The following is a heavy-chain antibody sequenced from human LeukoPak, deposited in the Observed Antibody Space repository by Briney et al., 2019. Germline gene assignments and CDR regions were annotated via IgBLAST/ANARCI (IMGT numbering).Heavy chain of an antibody. Sequence: SETLSLTCTVSGGSISSGDYSWSWIRQPPGKGLEWIGYIYYSGSTYYNPSLKSRVTISVDTSKNQFSLKLSSVTAADTAVYYCAREGRSAYFDYWGQGTLVTVSS. J-gene: IGHJ4*02. CDR3: AREGRSAYFDY. V-gene: IGHV4-30-4*01. D-gene: IGHD1-26*01. CDR2: IYYSGST. CDR1: GGSISSGDYS.